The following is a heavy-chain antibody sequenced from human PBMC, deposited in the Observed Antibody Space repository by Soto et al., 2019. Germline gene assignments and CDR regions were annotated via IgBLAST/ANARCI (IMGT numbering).Heavy chain of an antibody. J-gene: IGHJ6*02. CDR2: IWYDVSNK. Sequence: GGSLRLSCAASGFTFSSHGMHWVRQAPGKGLEWVAVIWYDVSNKYYADSVKGRFTISRDNSKNTLYLQMNSLRAEDTAVYYCAGAPTIFGVGYYYYGMDVWGQGTKVTVSS. D-gene: IGHD3-3*01. CDR1: GFTFSSHG. V-gene: IGHV3-33*01. CDR3: AGAPTIFGVGYYYYGMDV.